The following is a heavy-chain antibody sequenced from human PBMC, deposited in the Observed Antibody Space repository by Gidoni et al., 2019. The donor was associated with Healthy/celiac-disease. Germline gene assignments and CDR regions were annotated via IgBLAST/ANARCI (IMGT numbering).Heavy chain of an antibody. J-gene: IGHJ3*02. CDR3: ARDREGDTFHDAFDI. V-gene: IGHV3-33*01. CDR2: IWYDGSNK. CDR1: GFTFSRYG. D-gene: IGHD3-16*01. Sequence: QVQLVESGGGVVQPGRSLRLSCAASGFTFSRYGMHWVRQAPGKGLAWLAVIWYDGSNKYYADSVKGRFTISRDNSKNTLYLQMNSLRAEDTAVYYCARDREGDTFHDAFDIWGQGTMVTVSS.